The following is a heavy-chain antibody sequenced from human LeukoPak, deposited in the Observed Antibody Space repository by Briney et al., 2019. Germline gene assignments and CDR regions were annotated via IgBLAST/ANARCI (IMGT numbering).Heavy chain of an antibody. J-gene: IGHJ4*02. V-gene: IGHV3-53*04. Sequence: GGSLRLSCAASGFTVSSNYMSWVRQAPGKGLEWVSVIYSGGSTYYADSVKGRFTISRHNSKNTLYLQMNSLRAEGTAVYYCARVVDSATGGATHFDYWGQGTLVTVSS. D-gene: IGHD1-26*01. CDR1: GFTVSSNY. CDR2: IYSGGST. CDR3: ARVVDSATGGATHFDY.